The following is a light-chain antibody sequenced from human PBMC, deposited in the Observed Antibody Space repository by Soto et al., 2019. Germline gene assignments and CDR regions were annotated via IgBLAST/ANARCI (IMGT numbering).Light chain of an antibody. CDR2: DTS. V-gene: IGKV3D-11*01. CDR1: EGVSAY. CDR3: QLQSTLPYT. Sequence: DIVLTQTPATLSLSPGERATFSCRASEGVSAYLIWCQHKPGQPPRLLIYDTSNRATGIPDRFSGSRSRTDFTLTISSLESEDFAVYYCQLQSTLPYTFGQGTKLEIK. J-gene: IGKJ2*01.